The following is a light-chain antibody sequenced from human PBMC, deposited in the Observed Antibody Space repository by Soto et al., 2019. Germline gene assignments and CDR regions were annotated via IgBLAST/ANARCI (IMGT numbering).Light chain of an antibody. CDR2: AAS. J-gene: IGKJ1*01. CDR1: QAISSY. V-gene: IGKV1-8*01. CDR3: QHYYNYPRT. Sequence: AIRMTQSPSSFSASPGDRVTLTCRASQAISSYLAWYQQKPGKAPKLLIYAASTVQSGVPSRFSGSGSGTDFTLTISCLQSEDFATYCCQHYYNYPRTFGQGTKVEIK.